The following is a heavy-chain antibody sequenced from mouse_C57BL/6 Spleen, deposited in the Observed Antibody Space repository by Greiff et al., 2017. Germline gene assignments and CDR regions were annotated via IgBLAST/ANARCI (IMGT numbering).Heavy chain of an antibody. CDR3: ASPYYGSSYWYFDV. D-gene: IGHD1-1*01. J-gene: IGHJ1*03. Sequence: QVQLQQSGPELVKPGASVKISCKASGYAFSSSWMNWVKQRPGKGLEWIGRIYPGDGDTHYNGKFKGKATLTADKSSSTAYMQLSSLTSEDSAVYFCASPYYGSSYWYFDVWGTGTTVTVSS. CDR1: GYAFSSSW. V-gene: IGHV1-82*01. CDR2: IYPGDGDT.